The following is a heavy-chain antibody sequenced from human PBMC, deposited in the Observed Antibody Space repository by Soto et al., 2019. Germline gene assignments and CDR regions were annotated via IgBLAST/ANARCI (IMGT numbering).Heavy chain of an antibody. Sequence: PGGSLRLSCAASGFTFSDYYMSWIRQAPGKGLEWVSYISSSGSIIYYADSVKGRFTISRDNAKNSLYLQLNSLRSADTAVYYCARDLGYYASDGYFDYWGQGTVVTVSS. CDR3: ARDLGYYASDGYFDY. J-gene: IGHJ4*02. CDR1: GFTFSDYY. CDR2: ISSSGSII. D-gene: IGHD3-22*01. V-gene: IGHV3-11*01.